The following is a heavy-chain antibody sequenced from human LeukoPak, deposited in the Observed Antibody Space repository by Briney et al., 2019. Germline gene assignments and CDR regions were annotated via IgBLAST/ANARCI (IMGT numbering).Heavy chain of an antibody. CDR3: AKGVYGSRSTSFADF. V-gene: IGHV3-30*18. Sequence: GGSLRLSCVASGFTFSNYGMHWVRQAPGKGLEWAAVISHDGSERYYGDPVKGRFTISRDNSKNTLYLQMDSMRGEDTAVYYCAKGVYGSRSTSFADFWGQGTLVTVSS. J-gene: IGHJ4*02. CDR2: ISHDGSER. D-gene: IGHD3-10*01. CDR1: GFTFSNYG.